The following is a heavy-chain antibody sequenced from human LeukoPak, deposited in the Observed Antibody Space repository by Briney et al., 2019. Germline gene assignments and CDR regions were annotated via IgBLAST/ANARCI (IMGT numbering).Heavy chain of an antibody. CDR1: GYTFTGYY. Sequence: ASVKVSCKASGYTFTGYYMHWVRQAPGQGLEWMGRINPNSGGTNYAQKFQGRVTMTRDTSISTAYKELSRLRSDDTAVYYCARDRKSAARPTETNWFDPWGQGTLVTVSS. J-gene: IGHJ5*02. D-gene: IGHD6-6*01. CDR3: ARDRKSAARPTETNWFDP. V-gene: IGHV1-2*06. CDR2: INPNSGGT.